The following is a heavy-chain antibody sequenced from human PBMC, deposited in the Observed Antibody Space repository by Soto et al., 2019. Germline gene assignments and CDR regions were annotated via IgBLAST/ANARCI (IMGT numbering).Heavy chain of an antibody. V-gene: IGHV4-31*03. CDR2: IYYSGST. CDR1: GGSISSGGYY. J-gene: IGHJ4*02. D-gene: IGHD3-3*01. Sequence: TLSLTCTVSGGSISSGGYYWSWIRQHPGKGLEWIGYIYYSGSTYYNPSLKSRVTISVDTSKNQFSLKLSSVTAADTAVYYCARATYYDFWSGTSPDYWGQGTLVTVSS. CDR3: ARATYYDFWSGTSPDY.